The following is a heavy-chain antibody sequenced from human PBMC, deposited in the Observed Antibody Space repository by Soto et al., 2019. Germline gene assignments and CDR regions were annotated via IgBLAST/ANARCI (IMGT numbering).Heavy chain of an antibody. Sequence: HEHLVQSGAEVKRPGASLKVSCKASGYSFTGYYIHWVRQAPGQGLEWMGWINPDSGATNYAQNFQGSVTLTSESSISTASMDLTSLTSADTAVYYCARGYYGTGGYPFPYFDYWGQGTLVIVSS. CDR3: ARGYYGTGGYPFPYFDY. J-gene: IGHJ4*02. CDR2: INPDSGAT. D-gene: IGHD3-22*01. CDR1: GYSFTGYY. V-gene: IGHV1-2*02.